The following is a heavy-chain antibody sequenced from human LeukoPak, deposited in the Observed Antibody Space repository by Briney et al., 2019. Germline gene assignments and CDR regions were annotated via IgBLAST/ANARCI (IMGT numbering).Heavy chain of an antibody. D-gene: IGHD1-26*01. CDR1: GFTFSSYA. V-gene: IGHV3-23*01. CDR3: AKGEEGATTSFDY. CDR2: ISGSGGST. J-gene: IGHJ4*02. Sequence: GGSLRLSCAASGFTFSSYAMSWVRQAPGKGLEWVSAISGSGGSTYYADSVKGRFTISRDNSKNTLYLQMNSLRAENTAVYYCAKGEEGATTSFDYWGQGTLVTVSS.